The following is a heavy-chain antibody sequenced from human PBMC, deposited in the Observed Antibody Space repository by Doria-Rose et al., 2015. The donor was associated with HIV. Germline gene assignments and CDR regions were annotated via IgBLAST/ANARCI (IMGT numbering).Heavy chain of an antibody. CDR1: GDSISSGDSF. V-gene: IGHV4-30-4*01. CDR3: ARARNYGFPHFFDF. J-gene: IGHJ4*02. D-gene: IGHD3-10*01. CDR2: ISSSGTT. Sequence: QVQLQQSGPGLVRPSQTLSLTCTVSGDSISSGDSFLSWIRQPPGKGPEWIGYISSSGTTYYYPSLRGRLTISLDASKTQFSLNLNSVTAADTAVYYCARARNYGFPHFFDFWGQGTLVTVSS.